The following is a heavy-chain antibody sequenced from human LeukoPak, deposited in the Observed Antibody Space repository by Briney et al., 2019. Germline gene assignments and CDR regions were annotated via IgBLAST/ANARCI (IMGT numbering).Heavy chain of an antibody. V-gene: IGHV3-33*06. J-gene: IGHJ4*02. CDR1: GFTFSSYG. Sequence: GGSLRLSCAASGFTFSSYGMHWVRQAPGKGLEWVAVIWYDGSNKYYADSVKGRFTISRDNSKNTLYLQMNSLRAEDTAIYYCAKFRGMIVASYFFDYWGQGALVTVSS. D-gene: IGHD3-22*01. CDR3: AKFRGMIVASYFFDY. CDR2: IWYDGSNK.